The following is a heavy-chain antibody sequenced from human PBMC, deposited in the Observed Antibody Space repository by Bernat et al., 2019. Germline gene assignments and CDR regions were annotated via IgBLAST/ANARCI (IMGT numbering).Heavy chain of an antibody. CDR1: GFTFDDYA. D-gene: IGHD3-16*01. CDR3: AKVPVRGGGNSWYFDL. J-gene: IGHJ2*01. CDR2: ISGDGGST. V-gene: IGHV3-43*02. Sequence: EVQLVESGGGVVQPGGSLRLSCAASGFTFDDYAMHWVRQAPGKGLEWVSLISGDGGSTYHADSVKGRFTISRDNSKNSLYLQMNSLRTEDTALYYCAKVPVRGGGNSWYFDLWGRGTLVTVSS.